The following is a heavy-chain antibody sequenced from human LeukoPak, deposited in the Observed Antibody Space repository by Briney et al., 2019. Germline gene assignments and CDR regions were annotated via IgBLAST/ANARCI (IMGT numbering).Heavy chain of an antibody. Sequence: ASVKVSCKASGYTFTGYYMHWVRQAPGQGLEWMGWINPNSGGTNYAQKFQGRVTMTRDTSISTAYMELSRLRSDDTAVYYCARAVLRYFDWFTNWGQGTLVTVSS. CDR2: INPNSGGT. J-gene: IGHJ4*02. CDR1: GYTFTGYY. D-gene: IGHD3-9*01. V-gene: IGHV1-2*02. CDR3: ARAVLRYFDWFTN.